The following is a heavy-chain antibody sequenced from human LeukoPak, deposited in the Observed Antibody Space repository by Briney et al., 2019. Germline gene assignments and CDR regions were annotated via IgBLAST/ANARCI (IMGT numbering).Heavy chain of an antibody. CDR1: GGSISSSY. Sequence: SETLSLTCTVSGGSISSSYWNWIRQAPGKGLEWIGYIYSSGITNYNPSLKSRVTILVDMSQNQFSLRLTSVTAADTAVYYCAREVAVEDAFDIWGQGTKVTVSS. CDR2: IYSSGIT. D-gene: IGHD4-23*01. V-gene: IGHV4-59*01. CDR3: AREVAVEDAFDI. J-gene: IGHJ3*02.